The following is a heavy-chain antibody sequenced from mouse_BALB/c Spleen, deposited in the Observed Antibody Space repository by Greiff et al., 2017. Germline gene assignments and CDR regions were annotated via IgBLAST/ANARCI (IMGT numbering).Heavy chain of an antibody. CDR1: GYAFSSYW. J-gene: IGHJ4*01. V-gene: IGHV1-80*01. Sequence: VQLQQSGAELVRPGSSVKISCKASGYAFSSYWMNWVKQRPGQGLEWIGQIYPGDGDTNYNGKFKGKATLTADKSSSTAYMQLSSLTSEDSAVYFCARSAYYGNYGAMDYWGQGTSVTVSS. D-gene: IGHD2-10*01. CDR2: IYPGDGDT. CDR3: ARSAYYGNYGAMDY.